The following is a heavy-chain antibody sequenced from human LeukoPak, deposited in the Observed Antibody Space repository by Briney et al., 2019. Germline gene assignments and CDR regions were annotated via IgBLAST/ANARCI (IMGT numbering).Heavy chain of an antibody. CDR2: ISSNGGST. J-gene: IGHJ4*02. CDR1: GFTFSSYA. CDR3: ARSWGSGSPFDY. V-gene: IGHV3-64*01. D-gene: IGHD3-10*01. Sequence: GGSLRLSCAASGFTFSSYAMHWVRQAPGQGLEYVSAISSNGGSTYYANSVKGRFTISRDNSKNTLYLQMGSLRAEDMAVYYCARSWGSGSPFDYWGQGTLVTVSS.